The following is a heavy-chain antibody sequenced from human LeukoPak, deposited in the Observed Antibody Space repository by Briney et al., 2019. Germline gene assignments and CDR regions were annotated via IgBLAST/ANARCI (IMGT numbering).Heavy chain of an antibody. CDR2: IYYSGTT. J-gene: IGHJ4*02. V-gene: IGHV4-59*12. Sequence: SETLSLTCTVSGGSISSYYWSWVRQPPGKGLEWTGYIYYSGTTNYNPSLKSRVTISVDASKNQFSLKLSSVTAADTAVYYCARDDKSDTSGHFDYWGQGTLVTVSS. D-gene: IGHD3-22*01. CDR3: ARDDKSDTSGHFDY. CDR1: GGSISSYY.